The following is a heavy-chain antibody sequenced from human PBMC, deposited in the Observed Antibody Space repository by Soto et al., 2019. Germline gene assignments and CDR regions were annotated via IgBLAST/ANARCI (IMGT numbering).Heavy chain of an antibody. CDR3: AKAAYDSSGYYDAFDI. Sequence: PGGSLGLSCAASGFTFDDYAMHWVRQAPGKGLEWVSLISWDGGSTYYADSVKGRFTISRDNSKNSLYLQMNSLRTEDTALYYCAKAAYDSSGYYDAFDIWGQGTMVTVSS. CDR1: GFTFDDYA. V-gene: IGHV3-43*01. J-gene: IGHJ3*02. CDR2: ISWDGGST. D-gene: IGHD3-22*01.